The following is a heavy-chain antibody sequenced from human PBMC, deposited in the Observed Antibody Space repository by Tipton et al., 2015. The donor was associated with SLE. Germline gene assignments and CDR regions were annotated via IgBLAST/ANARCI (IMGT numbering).Heavy chain of an antibody. CDR1: GYSISSGYY. CDR3: TGEWQQVVGVAY. Sequence: TLSLTCTVSGYSISSGYYWGWIRQPPGKGLEWIASIFHSGSTYFNPSLKSRVTISVDTSKNQFSLDLSSVTAADTAVYYCTGEWQQVVGVAYWGLGALVTVSS. D-gene: IGHD3-16*01. CDR2: IFHSGST. J-gene: IGHJ4*02. V-gene: IGHV4-38-2*02.